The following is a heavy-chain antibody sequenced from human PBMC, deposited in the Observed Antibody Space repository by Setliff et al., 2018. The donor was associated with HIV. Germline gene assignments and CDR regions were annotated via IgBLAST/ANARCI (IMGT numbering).Heavy chain of an antibody. V-gene: IGHV3-15*01. Sequence: GSLRLSCAASGFTFSTYNMNWVRQAPGKGLEWVGRIKSKTDGGTTDYAAPVKGRFTISRDDSKNTLYLQMNSLKTEDTAVYYCTTELGGSYYGWNYWGQGTLVTVSS. CDR3: TTELGGSYYGWNY. CDR2: IKSKTDGGTT. D-gene: IGHD1-26*01. J-gene: IGHJ4*02. CDR1: GFTFSTYN.